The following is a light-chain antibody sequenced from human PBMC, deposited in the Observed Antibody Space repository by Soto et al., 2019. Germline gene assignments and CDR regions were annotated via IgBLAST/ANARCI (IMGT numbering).Light chain of an antibody. CDR2: EVS. CDR1: SSDVGSYNL. J-gene: IGLJ1*01. CDR3: CSYAGSSFYV. V-gene: IGLV2-23*02. Sequence: SALTQPAPGSGSPGQRITISCTGTSSDVGSYNLVSCYQQHPGKAPKLMIYEVSKRPSGVSNRFSGSKSGNTASLTISGLQAEDEADYYCCSYAGSSFYVFGTGTKVTVL.